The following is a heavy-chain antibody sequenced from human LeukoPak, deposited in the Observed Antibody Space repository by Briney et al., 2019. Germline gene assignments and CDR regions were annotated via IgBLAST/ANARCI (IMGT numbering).Heavy chain of an antibody. V-gene: IGHV5-51*01. CDR1: GYSFTTYW. J-gene: IGHJ3*01. CDR2: IYPGDSDT. CDR3: ARQIGIATTFAFDV. D-gene: IGHD1-1*01. Sequence: GESLKISCEGSGYSFTTYWIGWVRQMPGKGLEWMGIIYPGDSDTRYSPSFQGQVTVSADKSISTAYLQWSSLKASDTAMYYCARQIGIATTFAFDVWGKGTMVSVSS.